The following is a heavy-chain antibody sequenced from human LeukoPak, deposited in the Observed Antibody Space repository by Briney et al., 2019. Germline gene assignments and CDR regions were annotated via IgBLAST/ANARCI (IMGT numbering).Heavy chain of an antibody. Sequence: GGSLRLSCAASGFTFSNYAMSWVRQAPGKGLEWVSLIKSNGGDTYYADSVEGRFIISRDNSRNTLYLQMNSLRAEDTAIYYCANRGRTAVASYYFDYWGQGTLATVSS. CDR1: GFTFSNYA. CDR3: ANRGRTAVASYYFDY. D-gene: IGHD3-10*01. J-gene: IGHJ4*02. CDR2: IKSNGGDT. V-gene: IGHV3-23*01.